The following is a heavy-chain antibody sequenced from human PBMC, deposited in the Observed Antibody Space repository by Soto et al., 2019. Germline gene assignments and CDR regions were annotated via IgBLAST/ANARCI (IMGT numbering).Heavy chain of an antibody. CDR2: ISAYNGNT. CDR1: GYTFTSYG. D-gene: IGHD6-13*01. J-gene: IGHJ2*01. CDR3: ARGVWARDSSSRANYWYFDL. Sequence: QVQLVQSGAEVKKPGASVKVSCKASGYTFTSYGISWVRQAPGQGLEWMGWISAYNGNTNYAQKLQGRVTMTTDTSTSTAYMELRSLRSDDTAVYYCARGVWARDSSSRANYWYFDLWGRGTLVTVSS. V-gene: IGHV1-18*01.